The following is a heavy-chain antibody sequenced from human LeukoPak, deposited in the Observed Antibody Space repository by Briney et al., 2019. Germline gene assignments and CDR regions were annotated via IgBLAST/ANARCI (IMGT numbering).Heavy chain of an antibody. V-gene: IGHV3-30*04. Sequence: GGSLRLSCAASGFTFSRYAMHWVRQAPGKGLEWVAFISYDGFNKNYVDSVKGRFTISRDNSKNTLYLQMNSLRGEDTSVYYCAKDPVHYYDSSGYITPFDYWGQGTLVTVSS. J-gene: IGHJ4*02. D-gene: IGHD3-22*01. CDR1: GFTFSRYA. CDR2: ISYDGFNK. CDR3: AKDPVHYYDSSGYITPFDY.